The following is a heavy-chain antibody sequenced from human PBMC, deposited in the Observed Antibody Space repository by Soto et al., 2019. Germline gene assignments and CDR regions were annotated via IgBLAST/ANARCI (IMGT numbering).Heavy chain of an antibody. J-gene: IGHJ4*02. CDR1: GGSINNYY. V-gene: IGHV4-59*01. D-gene: IGHD1-26*01. Sequence: SETLSLTCTVSGGSINNYYWSWIRQPPGKGLEWIGYIYYSGSTNYNPSLKSRVTISVDTSKNQFSLKLSSVTAADTAVYYCARRYGGNFDYWGQGTLVTSPQ. CDR3: ARRYGGNFDY. CDR2: IYYSGST.